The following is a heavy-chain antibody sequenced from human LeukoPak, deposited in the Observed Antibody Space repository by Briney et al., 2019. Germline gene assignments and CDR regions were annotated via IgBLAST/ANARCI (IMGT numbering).Heavy chain of an antibody. CDR3: AETANAFDI. CDR1: GFTFSSYA. Sequence: PGGSLRLSCTDSGFTFSSYAMSWVRQAPGKGLEWVSGISGSGGSTYYAGSVKGRFTISRDNSKNTLYLQMNSLRAEDTAVYYCAETANAFDIWGQGTIVTVSS. J-gene: IGHJ3*02. D-gene: IGHD2-21*02. CDR2: ISGSGGST. V-gene: IGHV3-23*01.